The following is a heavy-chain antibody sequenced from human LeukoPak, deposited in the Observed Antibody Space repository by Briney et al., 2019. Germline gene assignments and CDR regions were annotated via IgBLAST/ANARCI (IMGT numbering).Heavy chain of an antibody. CDR3: AIGRLPHYYDSSSSFDY. CDR1: GGSISSYY. CDR2: IYYSGST. J-gene: IGHJ4*02. D-gene: IGHD3-22*01. V-gene: IGHV4-59*12. Sequence: SETLSLTRTVSGGSISSYYWSWIRQPPGKGLEWVGYIYYSGSTNYNPSLKSRVTISVDTSKNQFSLKLRPVTGAGTAVYYCAIGRLPHYYDSSSSFDYWGQGTLVTVSS.